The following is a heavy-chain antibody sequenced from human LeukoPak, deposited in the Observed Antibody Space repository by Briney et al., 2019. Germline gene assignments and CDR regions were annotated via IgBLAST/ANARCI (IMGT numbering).Heavy chain of an antibody. CDR1: GYTFTGYY. J-gene: IGHJ1*01. CDR3: ARIHSPYYDSSGYYYLQH. V-gene: IGHV1-2*02. CDR2: INPNSGGT. D-gene: IGHD3-22*01. Sequence: ASVTVSCKASGYTFTGYYMHWVRQAPGQGLEWMGWINPNSGGTNYAQKFQGRVTMTRDTSISTAYMELSRLRSDDTAVYYCARIHSPYYDSSGYYYLQHWGQGTLATVSS.